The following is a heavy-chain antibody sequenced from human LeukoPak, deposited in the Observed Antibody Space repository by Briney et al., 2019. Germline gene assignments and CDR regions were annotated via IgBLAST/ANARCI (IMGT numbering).Heavy chain of an antibody. CDR1: GGTFSSYA. Sequence: SVKVSCKASGGTFSSYAISWVRQAPGQGLEWMGRIIPILGIANYAQKFQGRVTITADKSTSTAYMELSSLRSEDTAVYYCACRRDMLSEFDYWGQGTLVTVSS. V-gene: IGHV1-69*04. D-gene: IGHD5-24*01. CDR2: IIPILGIA. J-gene: IGHJ4*02. CDR3: ACRRDMLSEFDY.